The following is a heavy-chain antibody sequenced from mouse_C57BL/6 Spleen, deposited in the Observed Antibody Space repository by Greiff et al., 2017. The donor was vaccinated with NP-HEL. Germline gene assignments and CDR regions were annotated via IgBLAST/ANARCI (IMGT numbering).Heavy chain of an antibody. CDR3: AREGGNYVYAMDY. D-gene: IGHD2-1*01. CDR2: INPSTGGT. V-gene: IGHV1-42*01. Sequence: VQLQQSGPELVKPGASVKISCKASGYSFTGYYMNWVKQSPEKSLEWIGEINPSTGGTTYNQKFKAKATLTVDKSSSTAYMQLKSLTSEDSAVYYCAREGGNYVYAMDYWGQGTSVTVSS. CDR1: GYSFTGYY. J-gene: IGHJ4*01.